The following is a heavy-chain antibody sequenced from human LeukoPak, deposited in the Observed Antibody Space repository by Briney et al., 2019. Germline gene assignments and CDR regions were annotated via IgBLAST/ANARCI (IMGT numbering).Heavy chain of an antibody. Sequence: GGSLRLSCSASGFTFSTYPMHWVRQAPGKGLECVSAISPNGGTTNYADSVKGRFTISRDNSKNTLYLQMSSLRPEDTAVYYCVRRGSAGEFDFWGQGTLVTVSS. J-gene: IGHJ4*02. CDR3: VRRGSAGEFDF. CDR1: GFTFSTYP. V-gene: IGHV3-64D*09. D-gene: IGHD2-15*01. CDR2: ISPNGGTT.